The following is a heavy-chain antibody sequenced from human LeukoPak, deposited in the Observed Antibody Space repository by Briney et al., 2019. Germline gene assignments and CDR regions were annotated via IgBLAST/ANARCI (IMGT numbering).Heavy chain of an antibody. CDR1: GSIYTPYW. D-gene: IGHD3-22*01. Sequence: GASLQISCASSGSIYTPYWIGWVRQLPGKGLEWMGLIYPGDSDTRYSPSFQGQVTISVDKSISTAYLQWSSLRASDAAMYDCARQDYYDSSYYYLVWGQGTLVTVSS. CDR2: IYPGDSDT. V-gene: IGHV5-51*01. CDR3: ARQDYYDSSYYYLV. J-gene: IGHJ4*02.